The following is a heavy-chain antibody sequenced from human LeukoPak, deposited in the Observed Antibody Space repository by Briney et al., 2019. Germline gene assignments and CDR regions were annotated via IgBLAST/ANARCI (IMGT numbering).Heavy chain of an antibody. CDR1: GFTFSSYD. CDR3: AKDAGGVRDGHKRKHDAFDI. CDR2: ISGSGGST. D-gene: IGHD5-24*01. V-gene: IGHV3-23*01. J-gene: IGHJ3*02. Sequence: AGGSLRLSCAASGFTFSSYDLSWVRQAPGRGLEWVSAISGSGGSTYYADSVKGRFTISRDNSKNTLYLQMNSLRAEDTAVDYCAKDAGGVRDGHKRKHDAFDIWGQGTMVTVSS.